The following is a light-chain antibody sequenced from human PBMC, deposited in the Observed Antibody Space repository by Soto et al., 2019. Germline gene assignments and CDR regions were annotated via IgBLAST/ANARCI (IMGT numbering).Light chain of an antibody. J-gene: IGKJ4*01. Sequence: ETMLTQSPGTLSLSPGERASLSCRASQSISGRYLAWYQQKPGQAPRLLIYDASSRDTGIPDRFSGSGSGTEFILTISRLEPEDFAVYYCQQYGSSPLAFGGGTKVEIK. CDR3: QQYGSSPLA. V-gene: IGKV3-20*01. CDR1: QSISGRY. CDR2: DAS.